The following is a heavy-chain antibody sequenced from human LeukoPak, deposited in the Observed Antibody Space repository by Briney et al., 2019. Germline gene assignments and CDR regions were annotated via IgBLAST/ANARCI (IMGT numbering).Heavy chain of an antibody. CDR2: IYYGGST. Sequence: PSQTLSLTCTVSGGSISSGSYYWNWIRQPPGKGLEWIGYIYYGGSTNYNPSLKSRVTISVDTSKNEFSLKLNSVTAADTAVYYCARAGGYLLYFDSWGQGTLATVSS. V-gene: IGHV4-61*01. J-gene: IGHJ4*02. CDR3: ARAGGYLLYFDS. CDR1: GGSISSGSYY. D-gene: IGHD5-12*01.